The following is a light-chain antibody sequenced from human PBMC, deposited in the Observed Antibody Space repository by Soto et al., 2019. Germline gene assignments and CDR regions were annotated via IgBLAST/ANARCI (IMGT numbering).Light chain of an antibody. Sequence: EIVLTQSPATLSLSPGGRATLSCRASQSVRSYLAWYQQKPGQAPRLLVYDASNRATGIPARFSGSGSGTDFTLTINSLEPEDFAVYYCQHRSSWPLPFGGGTKVEI. CDR2: DAS. J-gene: IGKJ4*01. V-gene: IGKV3-11*01. CDR3: QHRSSWPLP. CDR1: QSVRSY.